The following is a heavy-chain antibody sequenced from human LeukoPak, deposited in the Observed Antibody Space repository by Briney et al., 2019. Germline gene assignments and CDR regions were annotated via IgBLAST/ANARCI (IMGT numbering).Heavy chain of an antibody. CDR1: GYTFTSYG. V-gene: IGHV1-18*01. J-gene: IGHJ4*02. D-gene: IGHD3-22*01. CDR3: ASGGYYYDSSGYYFDY. CDR2: ISAYNGNT. Sequence: ASVKVSCKASGYTFTSYGISWVRQAPGQGLEWMGWISAYNGNTNYAQKLQGRVTMTTDTSTSTAYMELRSLRSDDTAVYYCASGGYYYDSSGYYFDYWGQGTLVTVSS.